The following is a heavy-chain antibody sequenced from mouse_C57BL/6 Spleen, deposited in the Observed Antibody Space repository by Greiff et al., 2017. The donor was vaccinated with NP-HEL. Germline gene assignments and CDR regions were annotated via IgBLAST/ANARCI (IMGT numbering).Heavy chain of an antibody. CDR3: AKEDTSVFQFAY. CDR2: IWGAGST. D-gene: IGHD3-2*02. V-gene: IGHV2-3*01. Sequence: VQVVQPGPGLVAPSQCLSISCTASGFSLTSYCVSWVRQPPGKGLEWMGVIWGAGSTNYHTALISRLTISKDNSTTQAVSKLNSLHTDYTATYYWAKEDTSVFQFAYWGQGTLVTVSA. CDR1: GFSLTSYC. J-gene: IGHJ3*01.